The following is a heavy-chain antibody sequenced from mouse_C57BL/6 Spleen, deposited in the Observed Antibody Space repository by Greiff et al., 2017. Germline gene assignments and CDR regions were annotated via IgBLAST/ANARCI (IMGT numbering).Heavy chain of an antibody. J-gene: IGHJ2*01. D-gene: IGHD2-10*02. Sequence: EVKLMESGGGLVQPGGSMKLSCVASGFTFSNYWMNWVRQSPEKGLEWVAQIRLKSDNYATHYAESVKGRFTISRDDSKSSVYLQMNNLRAEDTGIYYCTGLGPLRYFDYWGQGTTLTVSS. CDR2: IRLKSDNYAT. CDR1: GFTFSNYW. CDR3: TGLGPLRYFDY. V-gene: IGHV6-3*01.